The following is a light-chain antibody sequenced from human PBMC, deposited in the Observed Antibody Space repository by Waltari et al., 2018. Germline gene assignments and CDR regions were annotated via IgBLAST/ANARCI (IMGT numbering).Light chain of an antibody. CDR3: QHYVRLPAT. V-gene: IGKV3-20*01. Sequence: EIVLTQSPGTLSLSPGEGATLSCRASQSVSQYLAWYQQKPGQAPRLLIYGASSRATGIPDRFSGSGSGTDFSLTISRLEPEDFAVYYCQHYVRLPATFGQGTKVEIK. CDR2: GAS. CDR1: QSVSQY. J-gene: IGKJ1*01.